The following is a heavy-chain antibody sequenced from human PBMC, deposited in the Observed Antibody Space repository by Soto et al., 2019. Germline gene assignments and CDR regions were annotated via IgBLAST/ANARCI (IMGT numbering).Heavy chain of an antibody. CDR2: ISGPGVT. V-gene: IGHV3-53*01. D-gene: IGHD4-4*01. J-gene: IGHJ5*02. CDR3: ARTRLQYRELVS. CDR1: GFSVTNTY. Sequence: GSLRLSCAASGFSVTNTYMHWVRQAPGKGLEWVSVISGPGVTYYADSVKGRIALSRDTSQNTMYLHMRNLRADDTAVYCCARTRLQYRELVSWGQGTLVTVSS.